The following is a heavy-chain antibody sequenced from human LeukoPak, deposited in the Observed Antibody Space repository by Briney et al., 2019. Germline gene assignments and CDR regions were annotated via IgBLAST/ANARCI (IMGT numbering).Heavy chain of an antibody. Sequence: GGSLRLSCAVSGFTFSSYVMSWVRQAPGKGLEWVSAISGSGGSTYYADSVKGRFTISRDNSKNTLYLQMNSLRAEDTAVYYCAKSGSSRSRHPDYWGQGTLVTVSS. V-gene: IGHV3-23*01. CDR1: GFTFSSYV. J-gene: IGHJ4*02. CDR2: ISGSGGST. CDR3: AKSGSSRSRHPDY. D-gene: IGHD6-6*01.